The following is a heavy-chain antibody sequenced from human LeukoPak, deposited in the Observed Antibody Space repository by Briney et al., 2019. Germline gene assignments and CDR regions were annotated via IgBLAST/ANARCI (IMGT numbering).Heavy chain of an antibody. Sequence: SETLSLTCTVSGGSISSYYWSWIRQPAGKGLEWIGRIYTSGSTNFNPSLKRRVTMSVDTSKTQFSLKLSSVTAADTAVYYCARFQEGWNWFDPWGQGTLVTVSS. CDR2: IYTSGST. CDR1: GGSISSYY. D-gene: IGHD2-15*01. V-gene: IGHV4-4*07. J-gene: IGHJ5*02. CDR3: ARFQEGWNWFDP.